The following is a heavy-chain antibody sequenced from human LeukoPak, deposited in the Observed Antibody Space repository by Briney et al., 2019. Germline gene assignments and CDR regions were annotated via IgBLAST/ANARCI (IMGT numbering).Heavy chain of an antibody. CDR2: IYYSGST. V-gene: IGHV4-39*01. Sequence: SETLSHTCTVSGGSISSSSYYWGWIRQPPGKWLEWIGSIYYSGSTYYNPSLKSRVTISVDTSKNQFSLKLSSVTAADTAVYYCARRLSLYCSSTSCYTGGWVDYWGQGTLVTVSS. CDR3: ARRLSLYCSSTSCYTGGWVDY. D-gene: IGHD2-2*02. CDR1: GGSISSSSYY. J-gene: IGHJ4*02.